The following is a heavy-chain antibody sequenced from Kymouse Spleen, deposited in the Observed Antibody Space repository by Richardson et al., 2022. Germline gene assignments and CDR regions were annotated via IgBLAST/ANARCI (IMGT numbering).Heavy chain of an antibody. CDR1: GGSVSSGSYY. CDR3: ARDYYGSGSYSYPYFDY. J-gene: IGHJ4*02. CDR2: IYYSGST. V-gene: IGHV4-61*01. D-gene: IGHD3-10*01. Sequence: QVQLQESGPGLVKPSETLSLTCTVSGGSVSSGSYYWSWIRQPPGKGLEWIGYIYYSGSTNYNPSLKSRVTISVDTSKNQFSLKLSSVTAADTAVYYCARDYYGSGSYSYPYFDYWGQGTLVTVSS.